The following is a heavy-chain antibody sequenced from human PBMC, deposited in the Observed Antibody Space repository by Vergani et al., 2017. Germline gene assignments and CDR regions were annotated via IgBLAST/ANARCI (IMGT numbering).Heavy chain of an antibody. Sequence: QVQLVESGGGVVQPGRSLRLSCAASGFTFNQYCMHWVRQAPGKGLEWVAVTWYDGNNKQYADSVKGRFTISRDNSKRTMSLQMNSLRDEDTGVYYCARDVRKLYNRFDSRGQGPLVNVSS. D-gene: IGHD1-14*01. CDR2: TWYDGNNK. J-gene: IGHJ5*01. CDR1: GFTFNQYC. CDR3: ARDVRKLYNRFDS. V-gene: IGHV3-33*01.